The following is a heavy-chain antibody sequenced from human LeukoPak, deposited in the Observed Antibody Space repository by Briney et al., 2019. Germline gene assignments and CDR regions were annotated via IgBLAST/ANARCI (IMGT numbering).Heavy chain of an antibody. CDR3: PKELTGTTGYYFDF. D-gene: IGHD1-20*01. J-gene: IGHJ4*02. V-gene: IGHV3-48*01. CDR1: GSTFSSYS. CDR2: ISSSSSTT. Sequence: GGPLRPSGGASGSTFSSYSMNWVRKAPGKGLKGVSYISSSSSTTYYADSVKGRFTTSTDNATNPPYLHMNSLRPKAPALYYCPKELTGTTGYYFDFWGQGTLVSVSS.